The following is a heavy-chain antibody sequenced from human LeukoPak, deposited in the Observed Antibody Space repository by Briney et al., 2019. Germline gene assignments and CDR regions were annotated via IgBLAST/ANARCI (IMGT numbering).Heavy chain of an antibody. CDR1: GFTFSNYE. V-gene: IGHV3-48*03. D-gene: IGHD3-22*01. CDR2: ISSSGSTI. J-gene: IGHJ4*02. CDR3: ARDFLPYYYDSSGSFDY. Sequence: PGGSLRLSCAASGFTFSNYEMNWVRQAPGRGLEWVSYISSSGSTIYYADSVKGRSTISRDNAKNSLYLQMNSLRAEDTAVYYCARDFLPYYYDSSGSFDYWGQGTLVTVSS.